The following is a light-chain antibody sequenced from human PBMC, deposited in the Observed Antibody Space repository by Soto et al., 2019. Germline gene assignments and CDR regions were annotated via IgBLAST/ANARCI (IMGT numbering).Light chain of an antibody. CDR1: SIDVGGYNY. CDR3: SSFAGGGNPVL. J-gene: IGLJ2*01. V-gene: IGLV2-8*01. CDR2: ELT. Sequence: QSVLTQPPSASGSLGQSVTISCTGTSIDVGGYNYVSWHQQHPGKAPKVMIYELTKRPSGVPDRFSGSKSGNTASLTVSGLQAEDEADYYCSSFAGGGNPVLFGGGTKLTVL.